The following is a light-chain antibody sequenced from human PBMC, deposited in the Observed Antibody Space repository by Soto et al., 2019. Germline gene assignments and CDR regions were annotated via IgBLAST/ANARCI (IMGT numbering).Light chain of an antibody. CDR1: RSNIGAGYD. Sequence: QSVLTQPPSLSGAPGQRVTISCTGSRSNIGAGYDVHWYQHLPGTAPKVLIFDNSNRPSGVPDRFSGSKSGTSASLAITGLHAEYYSVYYCHSYDVSLRGPAFGGGTKVTVL. CDR2: DNS. J-gene: IGLJ2*01. V-gene: IGLV1-40*01. CDR3: HSYDVSLRGPA.